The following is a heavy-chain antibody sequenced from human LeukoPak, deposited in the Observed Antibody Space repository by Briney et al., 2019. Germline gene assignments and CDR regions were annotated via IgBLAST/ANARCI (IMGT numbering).Heavy chain of an antibody. J-gene: IGHJ4*02. CDR2: IYHSGST. CDR1: GGSISSGDYY. V-gene: IGHV4-30-4*01. Sequence: KASETLSLTCTVSGGSISSGDYYWSWIRQPPGKGLEWIGYIYHSGSTYYNPSLKSRVTISVDTSKNQFSLKLSSVTAADTAVYYCARYCSGTSCYPQYYFDYWGQGTLVTVSS. D-gene: IGHD2-2*01. CDR3: ARYCSGTSCYPQYYFDY.